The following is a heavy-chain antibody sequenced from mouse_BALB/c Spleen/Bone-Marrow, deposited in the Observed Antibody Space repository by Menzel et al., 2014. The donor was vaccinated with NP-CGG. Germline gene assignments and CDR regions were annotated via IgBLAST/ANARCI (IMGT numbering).Heavy chain of an antibody. J-gene: IGHJ3*01. CDR1: GFNIKDTY. V-gene: IGHV14-3*02. CDR2: IDPANGNT. Sequence: VQLQQSGAELGKPGASVKLSCTASGFNIKDTYMYWVKQRPEQGLEWIGRIDPANGNTKYDPKFQDKATITADTSSNTAYLQLSSLTSEDTAVYYCARYYYGSSLFAYWGQATPVTVSA. D-gene: IGHD1-1*01. CDR3: ARYYYGSSLFAY.